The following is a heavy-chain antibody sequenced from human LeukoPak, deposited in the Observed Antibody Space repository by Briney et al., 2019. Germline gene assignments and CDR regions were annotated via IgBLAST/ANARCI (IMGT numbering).Heavy chain of an antibody. V-gene: IGHV3-48*03. CDR2: ISSSGSTI. CDR3: ARSLTMVRGYDH. D-gene: IGHD3-10*01. CDR1: GFTFSSYE. J-gene: IGHJ4*02. Sequence: GGSLRLSCAASGFTFSSYEMNWVRQTPGKGLEWVSYISSSGSTIYYADSVKGRFTISRDNSKNTVHLQMDSLRSEDTAIYYCARSLTMVRGYDHWGQGTLLTVSS.